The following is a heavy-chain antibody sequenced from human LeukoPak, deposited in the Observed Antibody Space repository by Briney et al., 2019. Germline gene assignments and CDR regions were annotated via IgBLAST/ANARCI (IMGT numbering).Heavy chain of an antibody. Sequence: PGGSLRLSCAVSGFRVTNDYMNWVRQAPGKGLEWVSSISSSSSYIYYADSVKGRFTISRDNAKNSLYLQMNSLRAEDTAVYYCARDLYYDSSGLRDYWGQGTLVTVSS. J-gene: IGHJ4*02. CDR3: ARDLYYDSSGLRDY. V-gene: IGHV3-21*01. D-gene: IGHD3-22*01. CDR2: ISSSSSYI. CDR1: GFRVTNDY.